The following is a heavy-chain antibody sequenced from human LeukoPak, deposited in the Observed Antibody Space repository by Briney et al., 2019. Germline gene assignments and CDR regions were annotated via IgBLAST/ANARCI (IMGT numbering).Heavy chain of an antibody. V-gene: IGHV4-34*01. CDR2: IYHSGTS. D-gene: IGHD6-13*01. CDR1: GGSFSGYY. J-gene: IGHJ4*02. Sequence: PSETLSLTCAVYGGSFSGYYWRWIRQAPGKGLEWIAYIYHSGTSNYNPSLKSRVTMSVDTYKNHFSLKLSSVTAADTAVYYCASRPLGIAAVRAFDYWGQGTLVTVSS. CDR3: ASRPLGIAAVRAFDY.